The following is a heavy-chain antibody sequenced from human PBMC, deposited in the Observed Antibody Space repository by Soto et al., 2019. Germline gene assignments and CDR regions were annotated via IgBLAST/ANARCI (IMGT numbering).Heavy chain of an antibody. CDR2: IIPLLRIA. CDR1: GGTFSSYT. Sequence: QVQLVQSGAEVKKPGSSVNVSCKASGGTFSSYTISWVRQAPGQGLEWVGRIIPLLRIANYAQKFQGRVTITADRSSGTAYMDLSSLRSDDTAVYYCAREPPALKGDAYDAWGQGTMVIVSS. J-gene: IGHJ3*01. CDR3: AREPPALKGDAYDA. V-gene: IGHV1-69*08.